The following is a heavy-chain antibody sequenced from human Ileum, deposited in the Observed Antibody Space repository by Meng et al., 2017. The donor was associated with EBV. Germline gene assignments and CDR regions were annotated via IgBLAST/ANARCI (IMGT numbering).Heavy chain of an antibody. CDR1: GVSISTGNCC. CDR3: ASAYDYGDYEAFAY. V-gene: IGHV4-39*07. CDR2: IYYRVNT. Sequence: LPSQRSAPALVNPSVPLPPPCPFSGVSISTGNCCWGCIRQSPGKALECIGTIYYRVNTFYNPSLKSRLTISIDTSKNEFSLTLRSVTAADTALYYCASAYDYGDYEAFAYWGPGSLVTVSS. J-gene: IGHJ4*02. D-gene: IGHD4-17*01.